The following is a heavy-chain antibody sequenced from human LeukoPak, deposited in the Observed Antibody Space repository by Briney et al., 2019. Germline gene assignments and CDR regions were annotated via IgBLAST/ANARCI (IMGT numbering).Heavy chain of an antibody. CDR1: GFTVSPNY. D-gene: IGHD2-15*01. Sequence: GGSLRLSCAASGFTVSPNYMSWVRQAPGKGLEWVSVIYRGGSTYYADSVRDRFTISRDNSKNTLYLQMNSLRAEDTAVYYCASASCSGSSCYSGRFDYWGQGTLVTVSS. V-gene: IGHV3-53*01. J-gene: IGHJ4*02. CDR3: ASASCSGSSCYSGRFDY. CDR2: IYRGGST.